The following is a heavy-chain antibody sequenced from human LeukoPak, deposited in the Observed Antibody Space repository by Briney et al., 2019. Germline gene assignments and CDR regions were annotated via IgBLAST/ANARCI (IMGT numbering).Heavy chain of an antibody. D-gene: IGHD2-2*01. CDR3: ARDGGCSSTGCYAHYYFDY. CDR2: IIPIFGTA. Sequence: SVKVSCKASGGTFSSYAISWVRQAPGQGLEWMGGIIPIFGTANYAQKFQGRVTITTDESTSTAYMELSSLRSEDTAVYYCARDGGCSSTGCYAHYYFDYWGQGTLVTVSS. J-gene: IGHJ4*02. V-gene: IGHV1-69*05. CDR1: GGTFSSYA.